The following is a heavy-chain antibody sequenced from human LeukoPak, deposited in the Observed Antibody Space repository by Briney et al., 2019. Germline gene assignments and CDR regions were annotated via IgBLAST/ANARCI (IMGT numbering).Heavy chain of an antibody. J-gene: IGHJ4*02. Sequence: PSETLSLTCTVSGDSISTYYWSWIRQSPEKGLEWIGYILYTGNTNYNPSLKSRVTISADTSKNEFSLRLTSVTAADTAVYYCAREANYYGSGSYFEGTFDYWGQGSLVTVSS. CDR2: ILYTGNT. V-gene: IGHV4-59*01. CDR3: AREANYYGSGSYFEGTFDY. D-gene: IGHD3-10*01. CDR1: GDSISTYY.